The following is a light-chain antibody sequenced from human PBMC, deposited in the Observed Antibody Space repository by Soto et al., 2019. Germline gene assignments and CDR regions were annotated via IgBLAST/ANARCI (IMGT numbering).Light chain of an antibody. CDR2: DAS. CDR3: QQYNSYSRT. Sequence: DIQMTQSPSTLSASVGDRVTITCRASQSISSWLAWYQQKPGKAPKLLMHDASSLESGVPSRFTGRGSGTEFSLTITSLQPDDVATYYCQQYNSYSRTFGQGTKVEIK. CDR1: QSISSW. V-gene: IGKV1-5*01. J-gene: IGKJ1*01.